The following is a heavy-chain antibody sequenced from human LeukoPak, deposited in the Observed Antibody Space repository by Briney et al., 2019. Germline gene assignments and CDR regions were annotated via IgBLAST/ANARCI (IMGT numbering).Heavy chain of an antibody. D-gene: IGHD3-9*01. Sequence: ASVKVSGKASGYTFTSYAMHWVRQAPGQRLEWMGWINAGNGNTKYSQKFQGRVTITRDTSASTAYMELSSLRSEDTAVYYCARRRLVGYYYYYGMDVWGKGTTVTVSS. V-gene: IGHV1-3*01. J-gene: IGHJ6*04. CDR1: GYTFTSYA. CDR2: INAGNGNT. CDR3: ARRRLVGYYYYYGMDV.